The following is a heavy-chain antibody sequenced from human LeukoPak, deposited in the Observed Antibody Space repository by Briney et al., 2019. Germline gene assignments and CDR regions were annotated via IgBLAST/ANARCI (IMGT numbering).Heavy chain of an antibody. CDR1: GFTFSSYG. J-gene: IGHJ4*02. CDR3: ASGGSSYFDY. V-gene: IGHV3-30*03. D-gene: IGHD6-6*01. CDR2: ISYDGSNK. Sequence: GGSLRLSCAASGFTFSSYGMHWVRQAPGKGLEWVAVISYDGSNKYYADSVKGRFTISRDNSKNTLYLQMNSLRAEDTAVYYCASGGSSYFDYWGQGTLVTVSS.